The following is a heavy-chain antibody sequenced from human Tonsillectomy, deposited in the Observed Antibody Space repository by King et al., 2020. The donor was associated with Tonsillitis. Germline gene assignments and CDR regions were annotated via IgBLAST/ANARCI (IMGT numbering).Heavy chain of an antibody. CDR1: GFTFSDYW. V-gene: IGHV3-74*01. CDR2: INRDGSIT. J-gene: IGHJ5*02. D-gene: IGHD1/OR15-1a*01. CDR3: GRVQTGTTWLDP. Sequence: VQLVESGGGLVQPGGSLRLSCAASGFTFSDYWMHWVRQTPGKGLEWVSRINRDGSITDYADSVRGRFTISRDNAKNTLYLQMNSLRVEDTAVYYCGRVQTGTTWLDPWGQGNPVTVSS.